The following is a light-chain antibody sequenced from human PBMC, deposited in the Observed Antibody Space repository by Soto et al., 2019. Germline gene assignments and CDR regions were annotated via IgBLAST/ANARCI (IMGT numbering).Light chain of an antibody. Sequence: QSALTQPASVSGSPGQSITISCTGTSSDVGGYNYVSWYQQHPGKAPKLMIYEVSNRPSGVSNRFSGSKSGNTASLTISGLQAEDEADYSCSSYTSRSTLGVGTGTKLTVL. J-gene: IGLJ1*01. V-gene: IGLV2-14*01. CDR1: SSDVGGYNY. CDR3: SSYTSRSTLG. CDR2: EVS.